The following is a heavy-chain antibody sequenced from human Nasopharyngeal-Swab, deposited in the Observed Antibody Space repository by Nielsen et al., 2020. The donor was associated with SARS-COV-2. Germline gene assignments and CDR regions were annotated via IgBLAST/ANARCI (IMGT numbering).Heavy chain of an antibody. J-gene: IGHJ4*02. CDR2: INHSGST. V-gene: IGHV4-34*01. D-gene: IGHD2-15*01. Sequence: WIRQPPEKGLEWIGEINHSGSTNYNPSLKSRVTISVDTSKNQFSLKLSSVTAADTAVYYCARDGEGVAAPDYWGQGTLVTVSS. CDR3: ARDGEGVAAPDY.